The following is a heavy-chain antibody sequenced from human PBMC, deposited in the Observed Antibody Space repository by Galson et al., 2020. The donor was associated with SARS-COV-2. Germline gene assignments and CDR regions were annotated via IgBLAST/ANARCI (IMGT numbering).Heavy chain of an antibody. J-gene: IGHJ4*02. V-gene: IGHV3-30*01. CDR2: ISYDGSTK. CDR1: GFSFSRFA. CDR3: AREIRRGYSGYIYYFDY. Sequence: GESPKIPCAASGFSFSRFALHWVRQAPGKGLEWVAVISYDGSTKYQADSVKGRFTICRDHSKNTLYLQMNSLIAEDTALYYCAREIRRGYSGYIYYFDYWGQGTLVTVSS. D-gene: IGHD5-12*01.